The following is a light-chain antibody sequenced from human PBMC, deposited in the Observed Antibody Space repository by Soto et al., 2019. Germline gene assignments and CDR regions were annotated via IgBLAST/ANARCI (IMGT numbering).Light chain of an antibody. CDR1: SSDVGTYNF. CDR3: SSYTTSSVV. V-gene: IGLV2-14*01. J-gene: IGLJ2*01. CDR2: DVS. Sequence: QSALTQPASVSGSPGQSITISCTGTSSDVGTYNFVSWDQQHPGKAPKLMIYDVSNRPSGVSNRFSGSKSGNTASLTISGLQAEDEADYYCSSYTTSSVVFGGGTKLTFL.